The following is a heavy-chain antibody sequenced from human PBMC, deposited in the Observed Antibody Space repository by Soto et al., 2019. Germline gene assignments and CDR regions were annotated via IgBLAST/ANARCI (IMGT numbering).Heavy chain of an antibody. V-gene: IGHV3-48*01. D-gene: IGHD6-19*01. J-gene: IGHJ4*02. CDR2: ISSSSSTI. CDR1: GFTFSSYN. CDR3: ARSSQWLVGGLDY. Sequence: EVQLVESGGGLVQPGGSLRLSCAASGFTFSSYNMNWVRQAPGKGLEWVSYISSSSSTIYYADSVKGRFTISRDNVKNSLYLQMNSLRAEDTAVYYCARSSQWLVGGLDYWGQGTLVTVSS.